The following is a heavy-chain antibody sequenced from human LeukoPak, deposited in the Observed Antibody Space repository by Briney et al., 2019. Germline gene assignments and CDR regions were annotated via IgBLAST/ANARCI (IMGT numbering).Heavy chain of an antibody. CDR3: ARDAWWAGYNYSPFDY. CDR2: IIPIFGTA. D-gene: IGHD5-24*01. V-gene: IGHV1-69*13. J-gene: IGHJ4*02. Sequence: SVKVSCKASGGTFSSYAISWVRQAPGQGLEWMGGIIPIFGTANYAQKFQGRVTITADESTSTAYMELSSLRSEDTAVYYCARDAWWAGYNYSPFDYWGQGTLVTVSS. CDR1: GGTFSSYA.